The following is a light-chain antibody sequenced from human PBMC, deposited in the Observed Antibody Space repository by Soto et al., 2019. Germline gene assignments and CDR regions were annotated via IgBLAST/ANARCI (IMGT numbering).Light chain of an antibody. CDR1: QSISNW. V-gene: IGKV1-5*01. CDR3: QQYNSFSRT. CDR2: DAS. J-gene: IGKJ1*01. Sequence: DIQMTQSPSTLSASVGDRVTITCRASQSISNWLAWYQQKPGKAPKLLIYDASSLKSGVPSRFSGSGSGTEFTITISSLQPDDFATYYCQQYNSFSRTFGQGTKVEVK.